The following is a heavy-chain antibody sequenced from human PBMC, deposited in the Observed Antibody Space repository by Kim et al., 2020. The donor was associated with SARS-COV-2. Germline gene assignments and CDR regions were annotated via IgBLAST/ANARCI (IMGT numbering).Heavy chain of an antibody. CDR1: GGSISSYY. J-gene: IGHJ4*02. Sequence: LSLTCTVSGGSISSYYWSWIRQPPGKGLEWIGYIYYSGSTNYNPSLKSRVTISVDTSKNQFSLKLSSVTAADTAVYYCARGIYDILTGYYRFDYWGQGTLVTVSS. CDR2: IYYSGST. D-gene: IGHD3-9*01. CDR3: ARGIYDILTGYYRFDY. V-gene: IGHV4-59*01.